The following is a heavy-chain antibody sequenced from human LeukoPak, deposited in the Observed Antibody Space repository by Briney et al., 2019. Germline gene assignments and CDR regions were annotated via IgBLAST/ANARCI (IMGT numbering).Heavy chain of an antibody. V-gene: IGHV3-74*01. CDR2: INDDGRST. J-gene: IGHJ4*02. CDR3: ARAYCGGDCYSRAMDY. CDR1: GFTFSNFW. Sequence: GGSLRLSCTASGFTFSNFWMHWVRQAPGMGLEWVSRINDDGRSTSYADSVKGRFTISRDNAKNTVYLQMNTLRAEDTAVYCCARAYCGGDCYSRAMDYWGQGTLVTVSS. D-gene: IGHD2-21*02.